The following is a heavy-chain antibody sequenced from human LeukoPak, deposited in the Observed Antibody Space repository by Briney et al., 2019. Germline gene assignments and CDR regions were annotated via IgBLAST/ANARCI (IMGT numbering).Heavy chain of an antibody. Sequence: SETLSLTCTVSGGSISSSSYYWGWIRQPPGKGLEWIGSIYYSGSTYYNPSLKSRVTISVDTSKNQFSLKLSSVTAADTAVYYCARLAYCGGDCYPPVGVDIWGQGTMVTVSS. CDR2: IYYSGST. V-gene: IGHV4-39*07. CDR1: GGSISSSSYY. CDR3: ARLAYCGGDCYPPVGVDI. J-gene: IGHJ3*02. D-gene: IGHD2-21*02.